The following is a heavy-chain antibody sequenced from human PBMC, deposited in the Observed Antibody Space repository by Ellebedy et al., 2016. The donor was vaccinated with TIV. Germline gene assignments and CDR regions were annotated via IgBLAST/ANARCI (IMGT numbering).Heavy chain of an antibody. CDR1: GFTFSTFS. Sequence: PGGSLRLSCSASGFTFSTFSMHWVRRAPGKGLEWMAFIRYDGNNKYYADSVKGRFTISRDNSRDTLYLQMNSLRREDTAAYYCARDLVGAPYGMVVWGPGTAVTVSS. V-gene: IGHV3-30*02. D-gene: IGHD1-26*01. CDR3: ARDLVGAPYGMVV. J-gene: IGHJ6*02. CDR2: IRYDGNNK.